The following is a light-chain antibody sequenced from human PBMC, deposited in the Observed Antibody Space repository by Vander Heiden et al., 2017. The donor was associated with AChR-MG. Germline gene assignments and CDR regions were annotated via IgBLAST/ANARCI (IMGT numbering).Light chain of an antibody. J-gene: IGLJ2*01. V-gene: IGLV2-14*03. CDR3: SSYTTMSVV. CDR1: FGGYNY. CDR2: DVT. Sequence: QSALTQPASVSGSPGQSITLPCDFGGYNYVSWYQQHPGKAPKLIIYDVTNRPSGVSNRFSGSKSGNTASLTISGLQAEDEADYYCSSYTTMSVVFGGGTQLTVL.